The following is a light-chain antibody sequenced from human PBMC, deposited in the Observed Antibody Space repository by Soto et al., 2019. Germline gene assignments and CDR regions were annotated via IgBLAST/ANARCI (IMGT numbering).Light chain of an antibody. CDR2: GAS. CDR3: QQYGSSPLYV. V-gene: IGKV3-20*01. CDR1: QSVSSSY. J-gene: IGKJ2*01. Sequence: EIVLTQSPGTLSLSPGERATLSCRASQSVSSSYLAWYQQKPGQAPRLLLYGASSRATGIPDRFSGSGSGTDFTLTISRLEPEDFALYYCQQYGSSPLYVFGQGTKLEIK.